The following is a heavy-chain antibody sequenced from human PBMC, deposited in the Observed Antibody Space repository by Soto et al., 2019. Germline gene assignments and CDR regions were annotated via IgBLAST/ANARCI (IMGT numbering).Heavy chain of an antibody. CDR3: ATDRAAFNGRIYYYYGMDV. J-gene: IGHJ6*02. D-gene: IGHD2-15*01. V-gene: IGHV3-30*03. Sequence: QVQLVESGGGVVQPGRSLRLSCAASGFTFSSYGMHWVRQAPGKGLEWVAVISYDGSNKYYADSVKGRFTISRDNSKNTLYLQMNSLRAEDTAVYYCATDRAAFNGRIYYYYGMDVWGQGTTVTVSS. CDR1: GFTFSSYG. CDR2: ISYDGSNK.